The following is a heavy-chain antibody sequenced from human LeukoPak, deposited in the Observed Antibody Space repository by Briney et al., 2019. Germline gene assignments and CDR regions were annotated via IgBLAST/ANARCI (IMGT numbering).Heavy chain of an antibody. D-gene: IGHD3-16*01. CDR1: GGTFSSYA. CDR2: IIPIFGTA. J-gene: IGHJ4*02. V-gene: IGHV1-69*05. CDR3: ATPYVWGSWYCFDY. Sequence: ASVKVSCKASGGTFSSYAISWVRQAPGQGLEWMGGIIPIFGTANYARKFQGRVTITTDESTSTAYMELSSLRSEDTAVYYCATPYVWGSWYCFDYWGQGTLVTVSS.